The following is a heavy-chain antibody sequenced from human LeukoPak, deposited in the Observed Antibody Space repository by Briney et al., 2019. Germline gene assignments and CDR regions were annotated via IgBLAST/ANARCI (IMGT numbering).Heavy chain of an antibody. D-gene: IGHD4-23*01. CDR3: ARDRVTFDAFDI. Sequence: PSEILSLTCTVSGGSISSYYWSWIRQPAGKGLEWIGRIYTSGSTNYNPSLKSRVTISVDTSKNQFSLKLSSVTAADTAVYYCARDRVTFDAFDIWGQGTMVTVSS. CDR2: IYTSGST. V-gene: IGHV4-4*07. CDR1: GGSISSYY. J-gene: IGHJ3*02.